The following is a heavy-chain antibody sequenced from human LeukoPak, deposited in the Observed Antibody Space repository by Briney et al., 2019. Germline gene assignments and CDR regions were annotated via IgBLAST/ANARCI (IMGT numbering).Heavy chain of an antibody. CDR2: ISFDGSDK. J-gene: IGHJ4*02. CDR1: GFTFSSFA. Sequence: GGSLRLSCAASGFTFSSFAMHWVRQAPGKGLEGVAVISFDGSDKYYAEAVKGRFTISRDNSENTVYLQMNSLRAEDAAVYYCARDLDSSGYYYAYWGQGSLVTVSS. V-gene: IGHV3-30*04. D-gene: IGHD3-22*01. CDR3: ARDLDSSGYYYAY.